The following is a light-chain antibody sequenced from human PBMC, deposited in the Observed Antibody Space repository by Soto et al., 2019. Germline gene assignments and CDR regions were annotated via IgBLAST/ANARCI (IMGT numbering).Light chain of an antibody. J-gene: IGKJ4*01. V-gene: IGKV1-33*01. CDR3: QQYVNLVT. CDR1: QDNSNR. CDR2: DAS. Sequence: DIQMTQSPSSLSASVGDRVTITCQASQDNSNRLNWYQQKPGKAPKLLINDASNLEAGVPSRFSGSGSGTDFTFTISSLQPEDIATYYCQQYVNLVTFGGGTKLEIK.